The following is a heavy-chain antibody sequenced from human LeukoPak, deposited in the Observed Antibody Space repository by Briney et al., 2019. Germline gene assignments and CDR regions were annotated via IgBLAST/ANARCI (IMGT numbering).Heavy chain of an antibody. J-gene: IGHJ4*02. Sequence: GGSLRLSCAASGFTFDDYAMHWVRQAPGKGLEWVSGISWNSGSTDYADSVKGRFTISRDNARKSLYLQMNSLRVEDTALYYCATEYCSSTSCNKVGFDYWGQGTLVTVSS. CDR1: GFTFDDYA. V-gene: IGHV3-9*01. CDR2: ISWNSGST. CDR3: ATEYCSSTSCNKVGFDY. D-gene: IGHD2-2*01.